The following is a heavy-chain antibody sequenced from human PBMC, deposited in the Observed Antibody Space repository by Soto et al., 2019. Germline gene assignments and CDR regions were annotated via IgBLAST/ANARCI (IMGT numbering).Heavy chain of an antibody. V-gene: IGHV4-30-4*02. CDR3: ASSYYYDPSGPYFFDY. Sequence: PSETLSLTCTVSGGSISSGDYYWSWIRQPPGKGLEWIGYIYYSGSTYYNPSLKSRVTISVDTSKSQFSLKLSSVTAADTAFYYCASSYYYDPSGPYFFDYWGQGTLVTVSS. D-gene: IGHD3-22*01. CDR2: IYYSGST. J-gene: IGHJ4*02. CDR1: GGSISSGDYY.